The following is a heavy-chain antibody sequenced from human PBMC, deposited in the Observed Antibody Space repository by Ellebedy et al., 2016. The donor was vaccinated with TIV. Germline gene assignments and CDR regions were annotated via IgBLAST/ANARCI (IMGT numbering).Heavy chain of an antibody. J-gene: IGHJ6*02. CDR1: GGSINNYY. CDR2: IYNSGST. CDR3: TRDRMTNYFYGMDV. V-gene: IGHV4-59*01. Sequence: MPSETLSLTCNVSGGSINNYYWSWIRQPPGKGLEWIGYIYNSGSTNYNTSLKSQVTISVDTSKNQISLMLSSVTAADTAVYYCTRDRMTNYFYGMDVWGHGTTVTVSS.